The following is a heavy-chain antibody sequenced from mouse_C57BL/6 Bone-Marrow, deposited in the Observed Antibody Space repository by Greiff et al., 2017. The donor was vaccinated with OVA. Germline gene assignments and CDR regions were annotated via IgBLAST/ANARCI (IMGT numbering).Heavy chain of an antibody. V-gene: IGHV5-4*03. Sequence: DVKLVESGGGLVKPGGSLKLSCAASGFTFSSYAMSWVRQTPEKRLEWVATISDGGSYTYYPDNVKGRFTISRDNAKNNLYLQMSHLKSEDTAMYYCARGRFTTVVEGFAYWGQGTLVTVSA. CDR2: ISDGGSYT. CDR3: ARGRFTTVVEGFAY. CDR1: GFTFSSYA. D-gene: IGHD1-1*01. J-gene: IGHJ3*01.